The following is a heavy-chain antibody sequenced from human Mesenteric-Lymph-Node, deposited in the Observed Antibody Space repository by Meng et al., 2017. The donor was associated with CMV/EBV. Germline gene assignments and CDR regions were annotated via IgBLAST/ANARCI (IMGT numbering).Heavy chain of an antibody. Sequence: SETLSLTCNVSGGSISSSPYYWSWIRQVPGKGLEWIGYIYYSGTTYYNPSLKSRVSISVDTPENQFSLKLSSVTAADTAVYFCARYDSSGYYADYWGQGTLVTVSS. J-gene: IGHJ4*02. CDR2: IYYSGTT. CDR1: GGSISSSPYY. V-gene: IGHV4-31*03. D-gene: IGHD3-22*01. CDR3: ARYDSSGYYADY.